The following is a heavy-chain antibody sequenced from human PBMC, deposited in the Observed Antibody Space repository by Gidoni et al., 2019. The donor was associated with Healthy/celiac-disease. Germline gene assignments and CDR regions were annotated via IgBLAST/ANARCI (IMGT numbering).Heavy chain of an antibody. V-gene: IGHV4-38-2*02. CDR1: GYSISSGYY. J-gene: IGHJ4*02. Sequence: QVQLQESGPGLVKPSESLSRTCTVSGYSISSGYYWGWIRQPPGKGLAWIGCIYHSGSTYSNPSLKSRVTISVDTSKTQFSLKLSSVTAADTAVYYCARADYWGQGTLVTVSS. CDR2: IYHSGST. CDR3: ARADY.